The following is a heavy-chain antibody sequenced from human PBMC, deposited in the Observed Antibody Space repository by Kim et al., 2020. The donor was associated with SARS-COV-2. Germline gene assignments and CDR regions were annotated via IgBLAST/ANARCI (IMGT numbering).Heavy chain of an antibody. CDR3: AKDPSPTYSFSNWFDP. Sequence: GGSLRLSCAASGFTFDDYAMHWVRQAPGKGLEWVSGISWNSGSIGYADSVKGRFTISRDNAKNSLYLQMNSLRAEDTALYYCAKDPSPTYSFSNWFDPWGQGTLVTVSS. V-gene: IGHV3-9*01. CDR1: GFTFDDYA. D-gene: IGHD6-13*01. J-gene: IGHJ5*02. CDR2: ISWNSGSI.